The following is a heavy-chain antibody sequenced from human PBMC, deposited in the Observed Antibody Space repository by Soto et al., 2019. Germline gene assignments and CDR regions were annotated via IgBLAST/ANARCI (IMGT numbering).Heavy chain of an antibody. V-gene: IGHV3-21*01. D-gene: IGHD1-7*01. Sequence: PGGSLRLSCAASGFTFSSDSMGWVRQAPGKGLEWVASISGSGSFVNYADSVKGRFTISRDNAKNSLYLQMRSLKDEDTAVYYCARDPPSGTTLDWFDSWGQEPWSPSPQ. J-gene: IGHJ5*01. CDR2: ISGSGSFV. CDR3: ARDPPSGTTLDWFDS. CDR1: GFTFSSDS.